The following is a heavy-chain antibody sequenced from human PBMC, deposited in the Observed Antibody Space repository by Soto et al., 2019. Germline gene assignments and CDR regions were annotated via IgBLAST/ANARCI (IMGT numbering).Heavy chain of an antibody. V-gene: IGHV5-51*01. Sequence: GESLKISCKGSGYSFTSYWIGWVRQMPGKGLEWMGIIYPGDSDTRYSPSFQGQVTISADKSISTAYLQWSSLKASDTAMYYCARNLAYCGGDCYSAEFDYWGQGTLVTVSS. CDR1: GYSFTSYW. D-gene: IGHD2-21*02. CDR3: ARNLAYCGGDCYSAEFDY. J-gene: IGHJ4*02. CDR2: IYPGDSDT.